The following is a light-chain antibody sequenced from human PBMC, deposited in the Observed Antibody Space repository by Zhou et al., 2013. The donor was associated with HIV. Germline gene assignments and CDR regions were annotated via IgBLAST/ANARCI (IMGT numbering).Light chain of an antibody. CDR3: MQGXHWPRT. CDR1: QSLVHSDGNTY. V-gene: IGKV2-30*02. J-gene: IGKJ1*01. CDR2: KVS. Sequence: DVVMTQSPLSLPVTLGQPASISCRSSQSLVHSDGNTYLNWFQQRPGQSPRRLIYKVSNRDSGVPDRFSGSGSGTDFTLRISRVRLRMLGLYCMQGXHWPRTFGQGTKVELK.